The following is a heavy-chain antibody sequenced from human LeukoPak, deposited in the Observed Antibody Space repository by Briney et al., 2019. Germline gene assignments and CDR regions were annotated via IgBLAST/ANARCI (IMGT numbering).Heavy chain of an antibody. Sequence: SETLSLTCAVYGGSFSGYYWSWNRQPPGKGLEWIGYIYYSGSTYCNPSLKSRVTISVDTSKNQFSLKLSSVTAADTAVYYCARDYGNYFFDFWGQGTLVTVSS. CDR2: IYYSGST. CDR3: ARDYGNYFFDF. D-gene: IGHD3-16*01. J-gene: IGHJ4*02. CDR1: GGSFSGYY. V-gene: IGHV4-30-4*08.